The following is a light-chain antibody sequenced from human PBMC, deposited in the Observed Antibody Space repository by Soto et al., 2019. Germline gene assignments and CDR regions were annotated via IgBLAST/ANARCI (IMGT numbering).Light chain of an antibody. CDR1: SSNIGAGYD. CDR2: GNS. CDR3: QSYDGSLSGVV. V-gene: IGLV1-40*01. J-gene: IGLJ2*01. Sequence: QSVLTQPPSVSGAPGQRVTISCTGSSSNIGAGYDVHWYQQLPGTAPKLLIYGNSNRPSGVPDRFSGSKSGTSASLAITGLQAEDEAAYYCQSYDGSLSGVVFGGGTQLTVL.